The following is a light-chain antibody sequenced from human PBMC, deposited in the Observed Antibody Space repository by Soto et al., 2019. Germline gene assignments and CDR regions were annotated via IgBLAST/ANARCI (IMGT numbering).Light chain of an antibody. CDR1: QSVSSIN. J-gene: IGKJ3*01. CDR2: GAS. V-gene: IGKV3-20*01. Sequence: EIVLTQSPGTLSLSPGERATLSCRASQSVSSINLAWYQQKPGQAPRLLIYGASSRATGIPDRFSGSGSGTDFTLTISRLEPEDFAAYYCQQYGSSPFTFGPGTKVDIK. CDR3: QQYGSSPFT.